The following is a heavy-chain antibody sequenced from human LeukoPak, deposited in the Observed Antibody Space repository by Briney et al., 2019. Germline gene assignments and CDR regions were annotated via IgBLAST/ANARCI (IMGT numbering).Heavy chain of an antibody. CDR1: GFTFSSYA. CDR3: ARDQEGDYSPYFFDY. V-gene: IGHV3-30-3*01. Sequence: GGSLRLSCAASGFTFSSYAMHWVRQAPGKGLEWVAVISYDGSNKYYADSVKGRFTISRDNSKNTLYLQMNSLRAEDTAVYYCARDQEGDYSPYFFDYWGQGTLVTVSS. CDR2: ISYDGSNK. J-gene: IGHJ4*02. D-gene: IGHD4-17*01.